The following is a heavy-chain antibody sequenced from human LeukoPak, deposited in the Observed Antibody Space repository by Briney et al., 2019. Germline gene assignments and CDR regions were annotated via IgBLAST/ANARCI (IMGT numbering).Heavy chain of an antibody. D-gene: IGHD3-9*01. CDR1: GGTFSSYA. CDR3: ARGGLSLTGPPLGY. J-gene: IGHJ4*02. V-gene: IGHV1-69*04. CDR2: IIPILGIA. Sequence: ASVKVSCKASGGTFSSYAISWVRQAPGQGLEWMGRIIPILGIANYAQKFQGRVTITADKSTSTAYMELSSLRSEDTAVYYCARGGLSLTGPPLGYWGQGTLVTVSS.